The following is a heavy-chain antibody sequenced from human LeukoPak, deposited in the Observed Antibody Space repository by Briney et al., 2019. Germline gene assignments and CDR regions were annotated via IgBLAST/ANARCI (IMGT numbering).Heavy chain of an antibody. CDR1: GFTFSSRW. CDR2: INEDGRDE. D-gene: IGHD4-17*01. J-gene: IGHJ4*02. CDR3: ARHGRSCFDF. Sequence: PGGSLRLSCVASGFTFSSRWMGWVRQAPGKGLEWVANINEDGRDEYHVHSVTGRFTISRDNAKNSLFLQMNNLRVEDTALYYCARHGRSCFDFWGQGLLVTVSA. V-gene: IGHV3-7*03.